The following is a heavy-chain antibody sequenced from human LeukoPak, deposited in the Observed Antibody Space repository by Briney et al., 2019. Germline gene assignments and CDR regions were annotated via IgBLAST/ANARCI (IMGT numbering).Heavy chain of an antibody. Sequence: SETXSLTCTVSGGSISSYYWSWIRQPAGKGLEWIGRIYTSGSTNYNPSLKSRGTMSVDTSKNQFSLKLSSVTAADTAVYYCAREGYCSSTSCYGNWFDPWGQGTLVTVSS. V-gene: IGHV4-4*07. D-gene: IGHD2-2*01. J-gene: IGHJ5*02. CDR2: IYTSGST. CDR3: AREGYCSSTSCYGNWFDP. CDR1: GGSISSYY.